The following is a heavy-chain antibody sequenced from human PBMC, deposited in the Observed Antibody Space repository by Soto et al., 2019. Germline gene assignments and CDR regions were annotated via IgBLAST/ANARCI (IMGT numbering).Heavy chain of an antibody. CDR3: ARDLDGSGSYYTDY. CDR2: INAGNGNT. Sequence: ASVKVSCKASGYIFNTYVLHWVRQAPGQRLEWVGWINAGNGNTKYSQKFQGRVTITRDTSATTAYMVLSNLRSDDTAVYYCARDLDGSGSYYTDYWGPGTLVTVSS. D-gene: IGHD3-10*01. CDR1: GYIFNTYV. V-gene: IGHV1-3*01. J-gene: IGHJ4*02.